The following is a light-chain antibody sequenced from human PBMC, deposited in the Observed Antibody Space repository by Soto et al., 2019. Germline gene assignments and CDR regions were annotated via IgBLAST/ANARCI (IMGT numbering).Light chain of an antibody. CDR1: QTISSW. Sequence: DIKVTQAPSTLTGSVGDRVTITCRASQTISSWLAWYQQKPGKAPKLLIYKASTLKSGVPSRFSGSGSGTEITLTISSLQPEDFATYYCQQLNSYPITFGQGTRLEIK. V-gene: IGKV1-5*03. CDR3: QQLNSYPIT. J-gene: IGKJ5*01. CDR2: KAS.